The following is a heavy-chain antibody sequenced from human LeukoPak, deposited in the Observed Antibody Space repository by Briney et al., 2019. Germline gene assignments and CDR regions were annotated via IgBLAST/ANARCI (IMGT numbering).Heavy chain of an antibody. D-gene: IGHD2-15*01. CDR1: GFTFSNYR. V-gene: IGHV3-48*01. CDR2: ISSSSSTI. CDR3: ARDLAAGILLDAPMDV. J-gene: IGHJ6*03. Sequence: PPGGSLRLSCAASGFTFSNYRMNWVRQAPGRGLEWVSYISSSSSTIHYADSVKGRFTISRDNAKNSLYLQMNSLRAEDTAVYYCARDLAAGILLDAPMDVWGKGTTVTVSS.